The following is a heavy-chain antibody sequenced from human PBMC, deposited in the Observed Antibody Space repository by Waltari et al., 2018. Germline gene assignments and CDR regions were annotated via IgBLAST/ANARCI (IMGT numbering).Heavy chain of an antibody. V-gene: IGHV3-7*04. J-gene: IGHJ4*02. Sequence: EVQLVESGGGLVEPGGSLRLPCVASGFSFSNYWMSWVRQAPGKGLEWVADIKEDGSKEYYLGSVKGRFTISRYNAKNSVYLQMNSLRPEDTAVYYCARDWEGERPNFDYWGQGTLVTVSS. CDR3: ARDWEGERPNFDY. CDR1: GFSFSNYW. D-gene: IGHD1-26*01. CDR2: IKEDGSKE.